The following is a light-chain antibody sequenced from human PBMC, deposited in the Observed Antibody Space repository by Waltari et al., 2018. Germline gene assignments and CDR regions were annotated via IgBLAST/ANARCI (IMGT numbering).Light chain of an antibody. V-gene: IGLV2-11*01. J-gene: IGLJ2*01. Sequence: QSALTQPRSVSGSPGQSVTISCTGTSSDVGGYNYVSWYQQHPGKAPKLMIYDVNKRPSGVPDRFSGSKSGNTASLTISGLQAEDEADYYCCAYAGSYPVVVGGGTKLTVL. CDR3: CAYAGSYPVV. CDR1: SSDVGGYNY. CDR2: DVN.